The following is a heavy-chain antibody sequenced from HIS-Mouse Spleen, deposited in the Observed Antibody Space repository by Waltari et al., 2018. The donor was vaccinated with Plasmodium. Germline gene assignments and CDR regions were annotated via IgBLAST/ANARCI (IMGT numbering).Heavy chain of an antibody. D-gene: IGHD3-22*01. CDR2: IYTSGST. Sequence: QVQLQESGPGLVKPSETLSRTCTVPGGSIGSYSWSWIRQPAGKGLEWIGRIYTSGSTNYNPSLKSRVTMSVDTSKNQFSLKLSSVTAADTAVYYCARTIITMIDAFDIWGQGTMVTVSS. CDR1: GGSIGSYS. J-gene: IGHJ3*02. V-gene: IGHV4-4*07. CDR3: ARTIITMIDAFDI.